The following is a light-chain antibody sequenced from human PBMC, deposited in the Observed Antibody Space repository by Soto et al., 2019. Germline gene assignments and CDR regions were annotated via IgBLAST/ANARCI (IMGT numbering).Light chain of an antibody. CDR1: QSITTW. CDR2: NAS. Sequence: DIQMTKSPATVSAYVGDSVTITCRASQSITTWLAWYQQIPGNAPKLLIYNASSLESGVPSRFSGSGSVTDFTFTHRRLEPEDFSVYYCSQCANLPVPFAGRTKVDNK. V-gene: IGKV1-5*03. CDR3: SQCANLPVP. J-gene: IGKJ4*01.